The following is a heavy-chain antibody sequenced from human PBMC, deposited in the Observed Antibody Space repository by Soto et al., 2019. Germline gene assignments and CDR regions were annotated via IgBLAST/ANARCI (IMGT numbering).Heavy chain of an antibody. D-gene: IGHD6-13*01. J-gene: IGHJ4*02. CDR2: ISNDGSKT. CDR3: ASASYSSSAH. Sequence: PGGSLRLSCRTSGFTFSSYCMHWVRQAPGKGPEWVAFISNDGSKTDYADSVKGRFTVSRDNPKNTLFLQMNSLRAEDTAVYYCASASYSSSAHWGQGTLVTVSS. CDR1: GFTFSSYC. V-gene: IGHV3-33*05.